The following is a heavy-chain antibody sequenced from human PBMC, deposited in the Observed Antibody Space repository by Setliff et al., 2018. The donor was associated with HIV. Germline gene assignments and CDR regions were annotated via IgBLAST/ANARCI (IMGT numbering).Heavy chain of an antibody. CDR2: ISGGGYTT. V-gene: IGHV3-23*01. Sequence: GVLRLSCAASGFTFSTYAMSWVRQAPGKGLEWVSGISGGGYTTYYADSVKGRFTISRDNSKNTIYLQMNSLRAEDTAVYYCAKDRGEVPTAFFDYWGQGTLVTVSS. CDR1: GFTFSTYA. D-gene: IGHD2-2*01. CDR3: AKDRGEVPTAFFDY. J-gene: IGHJ4*02.